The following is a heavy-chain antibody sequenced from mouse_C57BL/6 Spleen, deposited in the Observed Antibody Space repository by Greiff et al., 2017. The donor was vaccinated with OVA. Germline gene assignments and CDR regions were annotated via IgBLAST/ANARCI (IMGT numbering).Heavy chain of an antibody. Sequence: VQLQQPGAELVMPGASVKLSCKASGYTFTSYWMHWVKQRPGQGLEWIGEIDPSDSYTNYNQKFKGKSTLTVDKSSSTAYMQLSSLTSEDSAVYYCARFGFYGNYFDYWGQGTTLTVSS. CDR3: ARFGFYGNYFDY. CDR1: GYTFTSYW. CDR2: IDPSDSYT. V-gene: IGHV1-69*01. J-gene: IGHJ2*01. D-gene: IGHD1-1*01.